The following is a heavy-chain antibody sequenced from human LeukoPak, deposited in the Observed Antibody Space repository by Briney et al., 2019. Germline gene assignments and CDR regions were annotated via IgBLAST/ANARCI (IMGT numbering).Heavy chain of an antibody. D-gene: IGHD3-10*01. Sequence: GGSLRLSCAASGFTSSTYWINWVRQAPGKGLMWVSRINSDGSSTSYADSVKGRFTISRDNAKNTVYLHMNSLKVEDTAVYYCATFYYGDDEDFWGQGTLVAVSS. J-gene: IGHJ4*02. V-gene: IGHV3-74*01. CDR2: INSDGSST. CDR3: ATFYYGDDEDF. CDR1: GFTSSTYW.